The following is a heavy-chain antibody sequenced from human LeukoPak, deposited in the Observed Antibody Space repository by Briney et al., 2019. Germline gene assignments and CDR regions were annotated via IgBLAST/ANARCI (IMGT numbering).Heavy chain of an antibody. CDR1: GFAFSSYW. V-gene: IGHV3-7*01. CDR3: ARLGGNYYTY. J-gene: IGHJ4*02. D-gene: IGHD1-26*01. Sequence: GGSLRLSCVASGFAFSSYWMSWVRQAPGKGLEWVANIKQDGGEKYYVDSVKGRFTISRDNAKNSLFLQMNSLRVEDTAVYYCARLGGNYYTYWGQGTLVTVSS. CDR2: IKQDGGEK.